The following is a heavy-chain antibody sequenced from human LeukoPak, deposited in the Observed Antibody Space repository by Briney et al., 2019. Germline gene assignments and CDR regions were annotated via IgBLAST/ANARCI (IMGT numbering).Heavy chain of an antibody. CDR3: ARDHGSSKEDDAFDI. V-gene: IGHV1/OR15-3*02. J-gene: IGHJ3*02. CDR2: INAGNGNT. CDR1: GYTFSDYF. D-gene: IGHD6-13*01. Sequence: ASVKVSCRTSGYTFSDYFIHWVRQAPGQGLEWMGWINAGNGNTKYSQKFQGRVTITRDTSASTAYMELSSLRSEDTAVYYCARDHGSSKEDDAFDIWGQGTMVTVSS.